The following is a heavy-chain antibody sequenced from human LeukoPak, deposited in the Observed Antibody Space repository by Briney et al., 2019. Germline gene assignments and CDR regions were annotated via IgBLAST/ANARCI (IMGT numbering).Heavy chain of an antibody. J-gene: IGHJ6*03. CDR2: IIPIFGTA. CDR3: ARAKGGSSSWYYYYYYMDV. Sequence: GASAKVSCKASGGTFSSYAISWVRQAPGQGLEWMGGIIPIFGTANYAQKFQGRVTITTDESTSTAYMELSSLRSEDTAVYYCARAKGGSSSWYYYYYYMDVWGKGTTVTVSS. CDR1: GGTFSSYA. V-gene: IGHV1-69*05. D-gene: IGHD6-13*01.